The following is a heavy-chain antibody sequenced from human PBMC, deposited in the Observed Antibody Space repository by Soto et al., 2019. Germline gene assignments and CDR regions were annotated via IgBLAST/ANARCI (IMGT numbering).Heavy chain of an antibody. J-gene: IGHJ4*02. CDR1: GFTLKDSA. D-gene: IGHD3-10*01. CDR3: AKYGSGSYYGPNYFDY. Sequence: GGSLRLSCSASGFTLKDSAMHWVRQAPGKGLEWVSAISGSGGSTYYADSVKGRFTISRDNSKNTLYLQMNSLRAEDTAVYYCAKYGSGSYYGPNYFDYWGQGTLVTVSS. V-gene: IGHV3-23*01. CDR2: ISGSGGST.